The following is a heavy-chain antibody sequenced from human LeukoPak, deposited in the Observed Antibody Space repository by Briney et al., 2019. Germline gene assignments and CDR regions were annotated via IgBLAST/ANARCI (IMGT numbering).Heavy chain of an antibody. V-gene: IGHV3-23*01. Sequence: GGSLRLSCVASGFTFSNYAMSWVRQAPGKRLEWVSAVTGSGGSTYYADSVKGRFTISRDNSRNTLFLQMNSLRAEDTAVYYCAKWGDFDILTGYYVSDFWGQGTLVTVPS. CDR1: GFTFSNYA. CDR3: AKWGDFDILTGYYVSDF. D-gene: IGHD3-9*01. J-gene: IGHJ4*02. CDR2: VTGSGGST.